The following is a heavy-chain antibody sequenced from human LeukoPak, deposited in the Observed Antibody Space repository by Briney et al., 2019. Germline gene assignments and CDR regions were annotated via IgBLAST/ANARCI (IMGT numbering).Heavy chain of an antibody. D-gene: IGHD6-19*01. CDR2: ISGSGGST. V-gene: IGHV3-23*01. J-gene: IGHJ4*02. CDR3: AKAPTSTVAGTSDY. Sequence: GGSLRLSCAASGFTFSSYAMSWVRQAPGKGLEWVSAISGSGGSTYYADSVKGRFTISRDNSKNTLYLQMNSLRAEDTAVYYCAKAPTSTVAGTSDYWGQGTLVTVSS. CDR1: GFTFSSYA.